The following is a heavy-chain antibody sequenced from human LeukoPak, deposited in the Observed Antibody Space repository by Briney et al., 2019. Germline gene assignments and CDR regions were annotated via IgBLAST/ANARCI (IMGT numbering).Heavy chain of an antibody. CDR1: GFTFSSYA. CDR3: AKAYSPTYYYDSSGPRGFDY. J-gene: IGHJ4*02. D-gene: IGHD3-22*01. V-gene: IGHV3-23*01. CDR2: IRGGGDNT. Sequence: GGSLRLSCAASGFTFSSYAMSWVRQAPGKGLEWVSAIRGGGDNTYYADSVKGRFTISRDNSKNTLYLQMNSLRAEDTAVYYCAKAYSPTYYYDSSGPRGFDYWGQGTLVTVSS.